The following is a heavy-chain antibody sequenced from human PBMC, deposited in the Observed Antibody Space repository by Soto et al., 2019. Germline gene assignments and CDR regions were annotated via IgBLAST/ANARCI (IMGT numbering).Heavy chain of an antibody. CDR3: ARSGYSSGPTPFLY. V-gene: IGHV4-31*03. D-gene: IGHD5-18*01. CDR1: GGIIRSSGYY. CDR2: IYYSGST. Sequence: SQTLSLPCTVSGGIIRSSGYYRSWIRLHPGKCLEWIGYIYYSGSTSYNPSLKSRVTISVDTSKNQFSLKLSSVTAADTAVYYCARSGYSSGPTPFLYWGQGTLVTVS. J-gene: IGHJ4*02.